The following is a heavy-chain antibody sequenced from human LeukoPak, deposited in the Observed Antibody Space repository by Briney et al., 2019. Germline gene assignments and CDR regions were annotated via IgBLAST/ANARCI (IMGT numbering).Heavy chain of an antibody. CDR2: ISSSGSTI. CDR3: AELGITMIGGV. Sequence: GGSLRLSCAASGFTFSSYSMNWVRQAPGKGLEWVSYISSSGSTIYYADSEKGRFTISRDNDKNSLYLQMNSLRAEDTAVYYCAELGITMIGGVWGKGTTVTISS. D-gene: IGHD3-10*02. CDR1: GFTFSSYS. J-gene: IGHJ6*04. V-gene: IGHV3-48*04.